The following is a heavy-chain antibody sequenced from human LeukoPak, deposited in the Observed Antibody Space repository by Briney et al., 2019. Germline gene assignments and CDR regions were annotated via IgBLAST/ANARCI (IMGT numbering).Heavy chain of an antibody. D-gene: IGHD6-6*01. V-gene: IGHV1-69*01. J-gene: IGHJ5*02. CDR1: GGTLSIYA. CDR3: ARTSLPSIAAPAFDP. CDR2: IIPIFGTA. Sequence: SVKVSCKASGGTLSIYAISWVRQAPGQGLEWMGGIIPIFGTANYAQKFQGRVTITADESTSTAYMELRSLRSEDTAVYYCARTSLPSIAAPAFDPWGQGTLVTVSS.